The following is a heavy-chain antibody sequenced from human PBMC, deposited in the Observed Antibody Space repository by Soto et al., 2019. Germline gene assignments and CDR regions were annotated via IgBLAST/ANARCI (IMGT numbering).Heavy chain of an antibody. CDR3: ARDVGTGTTGTTVDY. J-gene: IGHJ4*02. V-gene: IGHV4-34*01. CDR1: GGSFSGYY. Sequence: SETLSLTCAVYGGSFSGYYWSWIRQPPGKGLEWIGEINHSGSTNYNPSLKSRVTISVDTSKNQFSLKLSSVTAADTAVYYCARDVGTGTTGTTVDYWGQGTLVTVSS. CDR2: INHSGST. D-gene: IGHD1-7*01.